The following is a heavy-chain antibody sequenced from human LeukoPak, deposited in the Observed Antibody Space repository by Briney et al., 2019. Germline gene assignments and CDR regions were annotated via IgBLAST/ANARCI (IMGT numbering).Heavy chain of an antibody. CDR1: GFTFSNYG. D-gene: IGHD1-26*01. CDR3: VKGEWELNYHFDY. CDR2: ISYDGTNK. J-gene: IGHJ4*02. V-gene: IGHV3-30*18. Sequence: GGSLRLSCAASGFTFSNYGMHWVRQAPGKGLEWVADISYDGTNKYYADSVKGRFTISRDNSKNTLYLQMSSLRAEDTAVYYCVKGEWELNYHFDYWGQGTLVTVSS.